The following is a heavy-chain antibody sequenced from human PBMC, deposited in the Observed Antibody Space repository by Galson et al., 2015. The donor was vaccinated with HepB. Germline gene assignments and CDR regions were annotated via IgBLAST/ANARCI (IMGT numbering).Heavy chain of an antibody. D-gene: IGHD5-12*01. CDR2: ISSSSSTI. J-gene: IGHJ4*02. Sequence: SLRLSCAASGFTFSSYSMNWVRQAPGKGLEWVSYISSSSSTIYYADSVKGRFTISRDKANNSLYLQMNSLRVEDTAVYYCARDGWWLRPTKFAYWGQGTLVNVSS. CDR1: GFTFSSYS. CDR3: ARDGWWLRPTKFAY. V-gene: IGHV3-48*01.